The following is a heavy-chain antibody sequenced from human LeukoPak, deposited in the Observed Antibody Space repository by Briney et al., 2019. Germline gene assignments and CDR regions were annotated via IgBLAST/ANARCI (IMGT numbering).Heavy chain of an antibody. V-gene: IGHV4-34*01. CDR1: GGSFGGYY. CDR2: INHSGST. D-gene: IGHD3-10*01. Sequence: SETLSLTCAVYGGSFGGYYWSWIRQPPGKGLEWIGEINHSGSTNYNPSLKSRVTISVDTSKNQFSLKLSSVTAADTAVYYCARPAGSVKLYYFDYWGQGTLVTVSS. CDR3: ARPAGSVKLYYFDY. J-gene: IGHJ4*02.